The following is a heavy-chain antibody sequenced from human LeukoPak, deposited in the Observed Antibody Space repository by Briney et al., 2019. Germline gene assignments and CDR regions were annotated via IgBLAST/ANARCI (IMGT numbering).Heavy chain of an antibody. CDR3: ARTEDTASAFDI. D-gene: IGHD5-18*01. Sequence: PGGSLRLSCAASGFTFSSYAMHWVRQAPGKGLEWVAVISYDGSNKYYADSVKGRFTISRDNSKNTLYLQMNSLRAEDTAVYYCARTEDTASAFDIWGQGTMVTVSS. CDR1: GFTFSSYA. J-gene: IGHJ3*02. V-gene: IGHV3-30-3*01. CDR2: ISYDGSNK.